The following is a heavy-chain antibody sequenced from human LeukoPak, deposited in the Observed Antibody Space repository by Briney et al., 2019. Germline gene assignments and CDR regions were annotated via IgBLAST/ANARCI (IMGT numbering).Heavy chain of an antibody. V-gene: IGHV3-7*01. CDR3: ARDDVGALDY. D-gene: IGHD3-16*01. CDR2: MKQDGREK. CDR1: GFTFSAYW. J-gene: IGHJ4*02. Sequence: GGSLRLSCAASGFTFSAYWMAWVRQAPGKGLEWVANMKQDGREKHYVDSVKGRITISRDNARNSLYLQMNSLRAEDSAVYYCARDDVGALDYWGQGTLVTVSS.